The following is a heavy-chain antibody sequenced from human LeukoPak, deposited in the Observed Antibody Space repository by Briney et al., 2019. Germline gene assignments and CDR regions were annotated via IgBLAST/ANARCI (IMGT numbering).Heavy chain of an antibody. CDR1: GFSVSGNY. J-gene: IGHJ4*02. CDR2: IYSGGTT. D-gene: IGHD4-17*01. V-gene: IGHV3-53*01. Sequence: GGSLRLSCAASGFSVSGNYMNWVRQAPGKGLEWVSIIYSGGTTYYADSVKGRFTISRDNSKNTLYLQMNSLRVEDTAVYYCARVLWNGDYPRFDYWGQGTLVTVSS. CDR3: ARVLWNGDYPRFDY.